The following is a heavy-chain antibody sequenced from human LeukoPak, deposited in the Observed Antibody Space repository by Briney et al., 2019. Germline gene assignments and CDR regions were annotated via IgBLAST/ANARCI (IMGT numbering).Heavy chain of an antibody. J-gene: IGHJ5*02. CDR1: GFSLSTSGVG. CDR3: AHSGGEKYYYGSYRFDP. D-gene: IGHD3-10*01. V-gene: IGHV2-5*02. CDR2: IYWDDDK. Sequence: SGPTLVNPTQTLTLTCTFSGFSLSTSGVGVSWLRQPPGMALERLAPIYWDDDKRYSPSLKSRLTITKDTSKNQVVLTMTNMDPVDTATYYCAHSGGEKYYYGSYRFDPWGQGTLVTVSS.